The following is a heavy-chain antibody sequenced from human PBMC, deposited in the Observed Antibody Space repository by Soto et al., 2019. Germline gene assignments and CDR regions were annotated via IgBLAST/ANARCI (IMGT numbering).Heavy chain of an antibody. CDR3: TRGYDYLWGSYRHFDY. V-gene: IGHV1-18*01. J-gene: IGHJ4*02. CDR1: GYTFTSYG. D-gene: IGHD3-16*02. Sequence: QVQLVQSGAEVKKPGASVKVSCKASGYTFTSYGISWVRQAPGQGLEWMGWITAYNGNTNYAQKLQGRVTLTADTSTSTAYMGLRSLRSDDTAVYYCTRGYDYLWGSYRHFDYWGQGTLVTVSS. CDR2: ITAYNGNT.